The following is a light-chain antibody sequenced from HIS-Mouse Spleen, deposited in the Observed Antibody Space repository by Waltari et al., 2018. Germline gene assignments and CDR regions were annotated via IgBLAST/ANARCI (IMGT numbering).Light chain of an antibody. CDR1: SSDAGGYNY. CDR3: SSYTSSSTLV. CDR2: EVS. J-gene: IGLJ1*01. V-gene: IGLV2-14*01. Sequence: QSALTQPASVSGSPGQSITISCTGTSSDAGGYNYFSWYQQHPGKAPKLMIYEVSNRPSGVSNRFSGSKSGNTASLTISGLQAEDEADYYCSSYTSSSTLVFGTGTKVTVL.